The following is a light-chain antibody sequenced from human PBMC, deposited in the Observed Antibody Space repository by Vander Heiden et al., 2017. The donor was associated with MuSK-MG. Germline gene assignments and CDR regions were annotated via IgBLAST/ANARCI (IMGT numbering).Light chain of an antibody. J-gene: IGLJ2*01. Sequence: QSALTQPPSASGPPGQSVPISCTGTSSDIGGYNYVSWYQQHTGKAPKLMIYEVTKRPSGVPDRFSGSKSGNTASLTVSGLQAEDEADYYCSSYGGSNNLVFGGGTKVTVL. CDR1: SSDIGGYNY. V-gene: IGLV2-8*01. CDR2: EVT. CDR3: SSYGGSNNLV.